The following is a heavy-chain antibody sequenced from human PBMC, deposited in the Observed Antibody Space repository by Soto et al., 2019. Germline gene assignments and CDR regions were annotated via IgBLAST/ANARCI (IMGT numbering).Heavy chain of an antibody. J-gene: IGHJ4*02. CDR3: ARHGMDYDDSSGYYYSPYYFDY. Sequence: QLQLQESGPGLVKPSETLSLTCTVSGGSISSSSYYWGWIRQPPGKGLEWIGSIYYSGSTYYNPSLKSRVTISVDTSKNQCSLRLSSVTAADTAVYYCARHGMDYDDSSGYYYSPYYFDYWGQGTLVTVSS. D-gene: IGHD3-22*01. CDR2: IYYSGST. V-gene: IGHV4-39*01. CDR1: GGSISSSSYY.